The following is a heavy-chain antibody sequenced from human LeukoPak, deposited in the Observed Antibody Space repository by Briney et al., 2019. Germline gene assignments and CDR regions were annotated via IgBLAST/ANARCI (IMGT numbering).Heavy chain of an antibody. CDR3: ARDIAARRVDN. CDR2: ISYDGSNK. J-gene: IGHJ4*02. Sequence: PGGSLRLSCAASGFTFSSYAMHWVRQAPGKGLEWVAVISYDGSNKYYADSVKGRLTISRDSSKNALYLQMNGLRAEDTAVYFCARDIAARRVDNWGQGTLVSVSS. V-gene: IGHV3-30-3*01. CDR1: GFTFSSYA. D-gene: IGHD6-6*01.